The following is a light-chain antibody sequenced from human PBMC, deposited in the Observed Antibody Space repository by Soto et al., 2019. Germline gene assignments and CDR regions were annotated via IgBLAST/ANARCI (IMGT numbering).Light chain of an antibody. CDR2: SAS. Sequence: DIQMTQSPSSLSASVGDRVTITCRASQSMSNYLHRYQQQPGKAPKLLIYSASTLQAGVPSRFSGSGSGTDFPLTISSLQPEDFATYYCQQSYSIPRTFGQGTTVEIK. V-gene: IGKV1-39*01. J-gene: IGKJ1*01. CDR3: QQSYSIPRT. CDR1: QSMSNY.